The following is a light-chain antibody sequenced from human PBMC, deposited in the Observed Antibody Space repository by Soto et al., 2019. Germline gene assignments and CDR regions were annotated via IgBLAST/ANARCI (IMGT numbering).Light chain of an antibody. V-gene: IGLV1-44*01. CDR3: AAWDDSLNGLL. J-gene: IGLJ3*02. Sequence: QSVLTQPPSASGTPGQVFTISCSGSNSNIGDNSVNWYQQLPGTAPKLLIYSDNRRPSGVPDRFSGSKSGTSASLAISRLQSEDEAEYYCAAWDDSLNGLLFGGGTKLTVL. CDR1: NSNIGDNS. CDR2: SDN.